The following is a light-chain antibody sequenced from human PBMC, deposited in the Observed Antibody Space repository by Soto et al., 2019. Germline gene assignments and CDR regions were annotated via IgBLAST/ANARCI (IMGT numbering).Light chain of an antibody. CDR2: TAS. V-gene: IGKV1-39*01. Sequence: DIQMTQSPSSLSASVGDRVTITCRASQTISGYLNWYQQEPGKAPKLLIYTASSLQSGVPSRFSGSGSGTDFTLTISSLRPEDFATYYCQQNYNNPYTFGQGTKLAIK. CDR1: QTISGY. CDR3: QQNYNNPYT. J-gene: IGKJ2*01.